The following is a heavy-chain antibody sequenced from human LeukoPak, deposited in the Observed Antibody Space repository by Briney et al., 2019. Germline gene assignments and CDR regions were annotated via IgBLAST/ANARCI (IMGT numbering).Heavy chain of an antibody. J-gene: IGHJ3*02. D-gene: IGHD3-10*01. CDR2: INPNSGGT. Sequence: ASVKVSCKASGYTFTGYYMHWVRQAPGQGLEWMGLINPNSGGTNYAQKFQGRVTMTRDTSISTAYMELRRLRSDDTAVYYCARVPRFGEPTDAFDIWGQGTMVTVSS. CDR3: ARVPRFGEPTDAFDI. V-gene: IGHV1-2*02. CDR1: GYTFTGYY.